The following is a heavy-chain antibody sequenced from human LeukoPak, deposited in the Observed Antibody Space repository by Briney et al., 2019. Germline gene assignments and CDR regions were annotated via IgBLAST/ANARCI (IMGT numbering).Heavy chain of an antibody. Sequence: GGSLRLSCAASGFTFSSYAMSWVRQAPGKGLEWVSAISGSGGSTYYADFVKGRFTISRDNSKNTLYLQMNSLRAEDTAVYYCAKDQVEWLGLDWFDPWGQGTLVTVSS. CDR3: AKDQVEWLGLDWFDP. CDR1: GFTFSSYA. D-gene: IGHD3-3*01. V-gene: IGHV3-23*01. CDR2: ISGSGGST. J-gene: IGHJ5*02.